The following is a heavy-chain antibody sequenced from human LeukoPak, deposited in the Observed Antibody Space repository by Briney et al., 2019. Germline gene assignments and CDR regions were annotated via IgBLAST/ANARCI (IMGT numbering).Heavy chain of an antibody. CDR1: GGSFSGKY. V-gene: IGHV4-34*01. J-gene: IGHJ4*02. Sequence: SETLSLTCAVSGGSFSGKYWTWIRQPPGKGLEWIGEITYSGSIYYNPSLKSRVTISVDTSKNQFSLKLNSATAADTALYYCARDLMTWGQGTLVTVSS. CDR2: ITYSGSI. CDR3: ARDLMT.